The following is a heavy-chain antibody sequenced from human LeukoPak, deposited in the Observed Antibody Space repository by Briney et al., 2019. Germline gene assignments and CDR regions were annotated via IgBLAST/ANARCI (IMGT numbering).Heavy chain of an antibody. CDR1: GYTFTGYY. J-gene: IGHJ6*02. CDR2: INPNSGGT. CDR3: ARDPEANWGYYYYYGMDV. Sequence: ASVKVSCKASGYTFTGYYMHWVRQAPGQGLEWMGWINPNSGGTNYAQKFQGRVTMTRDTSISTAYMELSRLRSDDTAVYYCARDPEANWGYYYYYGMDVWGQGTTVTVSS. D-gene: IGHD7-27*01. V-gene: IGHV1-2*02.